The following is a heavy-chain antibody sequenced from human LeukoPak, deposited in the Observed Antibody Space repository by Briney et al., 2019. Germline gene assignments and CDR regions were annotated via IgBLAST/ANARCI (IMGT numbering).Heavy chain of an antibody. CDR3: ARGPSITMVRGGQWYYYMDG. J-gene: IGHJ6*03. Sequence: ASVKVSCKASGYTFTRYYMNWVRQAPGQGLEWMGIINPSGGSTNDAKKFQGRITMTRDTSTNTVYMELSSLRSEDTAVYYCARGPSITMVRGGQWYYYMDGWGKGTTVTISS. CDR1: GYTFTRYY. D-gene: IGHD3-10*01. V-gene: IGHV1-46*01. CDR2: INPSGGST.